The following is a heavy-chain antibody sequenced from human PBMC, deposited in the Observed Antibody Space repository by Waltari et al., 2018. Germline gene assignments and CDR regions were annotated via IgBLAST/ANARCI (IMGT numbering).Heavy chain of an antibody. CDR3: ARGSAYYIRFWDL. CDR1: GFDLSSYW. Sequence: LVESGGDLVQPGGSLRLTWAASGFDLSSYWMSWVRQAPGKGLEWVANINYDGSLPYYEDSVGGRLTISRDNAKNSLYLEMNNVRVDDTAVYYCARGSAYYIRFWDLWGQGTLVTVAS. CDR2: INYDGSLP. J-gene: IGHJ1*01. V-gene: IGHV3-7*03. D-gene: IGHD3-10*01.